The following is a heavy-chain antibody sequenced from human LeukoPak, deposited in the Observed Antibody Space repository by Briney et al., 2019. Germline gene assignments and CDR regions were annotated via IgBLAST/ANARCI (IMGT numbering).Heavy chain of an antibody. D-gene: IGHD2-15*01. CDR3: ARHSLQNYYYYYYMDV. V-gene: IGHV4-39*01. CDR2: IYHSGST. J-gene: IGHJ6*03. CDR1: GGSISSSSFY. Sequence: PSETLSLTCTVSGGSISSSSFYWGWIRQPPGKGLEWIGSIYHSGSTYYNPSLKSRVTISVDTSKNQFSLKLSSVTAADTAVYYCARHSLQNYYYYYYMDVWGKGTTVTVSS.